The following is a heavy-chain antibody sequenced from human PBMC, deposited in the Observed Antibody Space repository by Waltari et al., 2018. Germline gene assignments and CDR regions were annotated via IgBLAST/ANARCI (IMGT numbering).Heavy chain of an antibody. CDR2: ISSSISTI. CDR3: AREDVDIVATITSGLDY. Sequence: EVQLVESGGGLVQPGGSLRLSCAASGFTFSSYSMNWVRQAPGTGLEWVSYISSSISTIYYADSVKGRFTISRDNAKNSLYLQMNSLRAEDTAVYYCAREDVDIVATITSGLDYWGQGTLVTVSS. V-gene: IGHV3-48*01. J-gene: IGHJ4*02. CDR1: GFTFSSYS. D-gene: IGHD5-12*01.